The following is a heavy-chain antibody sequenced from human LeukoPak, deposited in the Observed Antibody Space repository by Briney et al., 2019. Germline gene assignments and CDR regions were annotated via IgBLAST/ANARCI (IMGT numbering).Heavy chain of an antibody. D-gene: IGHD3-16*02. V-gene: IGHV6-1*01. Sequence: QSQTLSLTCAISGDSVSSNSAAWNWIRQSPSRGLEWLGRTYYRSKWYNDYAVSVKSRITINPDTSKNQFSLQLNSVTPEDTAVYYCARDGEYDYVWGSYRYPFDYWGQGTLVTVSS. CDR1: GDSVSSNSAA. J-gene: IGHJ4*02. CDR2: TYYRSKWYN. CDR3: ARDGEYDYVWGSYRYPFDY.